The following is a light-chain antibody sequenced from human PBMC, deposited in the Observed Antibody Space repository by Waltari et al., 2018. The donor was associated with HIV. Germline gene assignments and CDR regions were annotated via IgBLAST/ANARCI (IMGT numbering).Light chain of an antibody. J-gene: IGLJ2*01. V-gene: IGLV2-8*01. CDR3: SSYAGSNTLI. CDR2: EVT. Sequence: QSALTQPPSASGSPGHSVTISCTGTSSDVGAYNYVSWYQQHPGKAPKPRIYEVTRGPAGGPDRFSASKSGNTASLTVSGLQTDDEADYYCSSYAGSNTLIFGGGTNLIVL. CDR1: SSDVGAYNY.